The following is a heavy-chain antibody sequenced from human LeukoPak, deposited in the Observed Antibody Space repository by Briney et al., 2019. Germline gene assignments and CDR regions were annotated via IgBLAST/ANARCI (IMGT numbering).Heavy chain of an antibody. CDR3: ARDPPAVAANTYG. Sequence: GGSLRLSCAVSGFSFSNYAMSWVRQAPGKGLEWVSAISGSAGGTHYADSVKGRFTISRDNSKNTLYLQMNSLRVDDTAVYYCARDPPAVAANTYGWGQGTLVTVSS. J-gene: IGHJ4*02. CDR1: GFSFSNYA. V-gene: IGHV3-23*01. D-gene: IGHD6-6*01. CDR2: ISGSAGGT.